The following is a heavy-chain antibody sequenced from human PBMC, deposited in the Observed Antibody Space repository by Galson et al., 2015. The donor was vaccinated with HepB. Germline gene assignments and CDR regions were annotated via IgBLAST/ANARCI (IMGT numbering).Heavy chain of an antibody. CDR1: GFTVSRIY. CDR2: IWYDGSNK. J-gene: IGHJ4*02. V-gene: IGHV3-33*08. D-gene: IGHD3-10*01. Sequence: SLRLSCAASGFTVSRIYMSWVRQAPGKGLEWVAVIWYDGSNKYYADSVKGRFTISRDNSKNTLYLQMNSLRAEDTAVYYCARGSRGWIWFGEFLFDYWGQGTLVTVSS. CDR3: ARGSRGWIWFGEFLFDY.